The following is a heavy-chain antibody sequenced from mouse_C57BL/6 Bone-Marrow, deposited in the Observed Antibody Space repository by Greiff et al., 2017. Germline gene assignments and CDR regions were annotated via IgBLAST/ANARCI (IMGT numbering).Heavy chain of an antibody. CDR1: GYTFTSYG. D-gene: IGHD1-1*01. CDR3: ARYYYGSTPFAY. Sequence: VKLQESGAELARPGASVKLSCKASGYTFTSYGISWVKQRTGQGLEWIGEIYPRSGNTYYNEKFKGKDTLTADKSSSTAYMELRSLTSEDSAVYFCARYYYGSTPFAYWGQGTLVTVSA. J-gene: IGHJ3*01. V-gene: IGHV1-81*01. CDR2: IYPRSGNT.